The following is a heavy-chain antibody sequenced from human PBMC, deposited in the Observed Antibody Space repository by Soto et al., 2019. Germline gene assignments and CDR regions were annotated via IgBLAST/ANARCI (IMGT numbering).Heavy chain of an antibody. D-gene: IGHD1-26*01. V-gene: IGHV4-39*01. CDR2: IYYSGST. CDR1: GVSISGSRYY. CDR3: ARGGIPPSGYGIAYAMDV. J-gene: IGHJ6*02. Sequence: SETLSLTCTVSGVSISGSRYYWGWIRQPPGRGLEWIGNIYYSGSTYYTPALRSRVTLSVDTSKNQFSLNLNSVTAADTAVYYCARGGIPPSGYGIAYAMDVWGQGTTVTV.